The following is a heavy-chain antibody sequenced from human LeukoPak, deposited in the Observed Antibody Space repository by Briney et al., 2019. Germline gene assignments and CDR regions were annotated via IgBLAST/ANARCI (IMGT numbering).Heavy chain of an antibody. CDR1: GYTLTELS. CDR2: FDPEDGET. J-gene: IGHJ4*02. V-gene: IGHV1-24*01. CDR3: APRMAARPGYSD. Sequence: GASVKVSCKVSGYTLTELSMHWVRQAPGKGLEWMGGFDPEDGETIYAQKFQGRVTMTEDTSTDTAYMELSSLRSEDTAVYYCAPRMAARPGYSDWGQGTLVTVSS. D-gene: IGHD6-6*01.